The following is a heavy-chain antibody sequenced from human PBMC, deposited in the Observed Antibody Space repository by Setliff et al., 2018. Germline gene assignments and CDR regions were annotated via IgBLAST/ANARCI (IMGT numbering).Heavy chain of an antibody. D-gene: IGHD3-3*01. CDR3: ARTDDYYNFYAY. V-gene: IGHV4-39*07. Sequence: TLSLTCTVSGASISSSSYYWAWIRQPPGRGLELIGSIFYGGSTYYNPSLKSRVTISIDASKNQFSLKLDSVTAADTAVYYCARTDDYYNFYAYWGQGTLVTSPQ. CDR1: GASISSSSYY. J-gene: IGHJ4*02. CDR2: IFYGGST.